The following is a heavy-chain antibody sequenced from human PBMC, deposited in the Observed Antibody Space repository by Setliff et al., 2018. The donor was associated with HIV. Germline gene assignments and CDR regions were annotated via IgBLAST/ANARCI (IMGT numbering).Heavy chain of an antibody. V-gene: IGHV4-59*01. CDR1: GGSISSYY. D-gene: IGHD3-3*01. J-gene: IGHJ6*03. CDR3: ARSYYNFAKGYCYYYYMDV. Sequence: KPSETLSLTCTGYGGSISSYYWSWIRQHPGKGLEWIGYIYYSGSTNYNPSLKSRVTISVDTSKNQFSLKLSSVTAADTAVYYCARSYYNFAKGYCYYYYMDVWGTGTTVTVSS. CDR2: IYYSGST.